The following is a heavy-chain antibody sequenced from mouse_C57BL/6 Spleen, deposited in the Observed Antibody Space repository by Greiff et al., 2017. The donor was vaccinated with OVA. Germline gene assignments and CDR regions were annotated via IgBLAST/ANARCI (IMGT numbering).Heavy chain of an antibody. CDR2: ISYDGSN. J-gene: IGHJ4*01. D-gene: IGHD1-1*01. Sequence: EVQLVESGPGLVKPSQSLSLTCSVTGYSITSGYYWNWIRQFPGNKLEWMGYISYDGSNNYNPSLKNRISITRDTSKNQFFLKLNSVTTEDTATYYCARAGYYGSYAMDYWGQGTSVTVSS. V-gene: IGHV3-6*01. CDR3: ARAGYYGSYAMDY. CDR1: GYSITSGYY.